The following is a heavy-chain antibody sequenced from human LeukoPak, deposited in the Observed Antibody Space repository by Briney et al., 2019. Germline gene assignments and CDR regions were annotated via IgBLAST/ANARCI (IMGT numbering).Heavy chain of an antibody. V-gene: IGHV3-23*01. CDR1: AFTFSSYA. J-gene: IGHJ4*02. D-gene: IGHD6-13*01. CDR2: ISGSGGST. Sequence: PGGSLRLSCAASAFTFSSYAMSWVRQAPGKGLEWVSAISGSGGSTYYADSVKGRFTISRDNSKNTLYLQMNSLRAEDTAVYYCAKDFGGVSSWYEFVDYWGQGTLVTVSS. CDR3: AKDFGGVSSWYEFVDY.